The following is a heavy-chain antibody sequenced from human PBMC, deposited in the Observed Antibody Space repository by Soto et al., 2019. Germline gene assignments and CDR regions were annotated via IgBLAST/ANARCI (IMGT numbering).Heavy chain of an antibody. CDR2: MNPNSGNT. J-gene: IGHJ6*03. D-gene: IGHD4-17*01. CDR1: GYTFTSYD. Sequence: ASVKVSCKASGYTFTSYDINWVRQATGQGLEWMGWMNPNSGNTGYAQKFQGRVTMTRNTSISTAYMELSSLRSEDTAVYYCARHSYDYAYYYYMDLWGKGTTVTVSS. CDR3: ARHSYDYAYYYYMDL. V-gene: IGHV1-8*01.